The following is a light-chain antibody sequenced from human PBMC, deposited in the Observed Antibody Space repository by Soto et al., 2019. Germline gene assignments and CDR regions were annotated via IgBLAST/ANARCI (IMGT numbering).Light chain of an antibody. CDR3: LQFHRSWS. CDR1: QNISRW. Sequence: DTQMTQSPSTLSASVGDRVSIICRASQNISRWLAWYQQKPGQAPKLLIYEASSLQTGVPTRFSGSGSGTEFTLTISSLQPDDFATYYCLQFHRSWSFGQGTKVEV. CDR2: EAS. V-gene: IGKV1-5*03. J-gene: IGKJ1*01.